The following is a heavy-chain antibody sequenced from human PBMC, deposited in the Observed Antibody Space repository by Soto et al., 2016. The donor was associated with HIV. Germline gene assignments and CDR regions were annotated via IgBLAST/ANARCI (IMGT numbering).Heavy chain of an antibody. CDR3: ARAPLWEWYFDP. V-gene: IGHV3-66*01. CDR2: IYSGGAT. CDR1: GFTVSNNY. Sequence: EMQLVESGGDLVQPGGSLRLSCAASGFTVSNNYMSWVRQAPGKGLEWVSVIYSGGATYYPDSVKGRFTISRDNSKNALYLQMNSLRAEDTALYYCARAPLWEWYFDPWGRGTLVTVSS. J-gene: IGHJ2*01. D-gene: IGHD1-26*01.